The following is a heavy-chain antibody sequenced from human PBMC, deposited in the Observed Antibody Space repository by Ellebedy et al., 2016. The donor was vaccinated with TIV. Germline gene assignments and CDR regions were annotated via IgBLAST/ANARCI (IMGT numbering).Heavy chain of an antibody. D-gene: IGHD1-26*01. J-gene: IGHJ3*02. CDR2: ISSSSSII. CDR1: GFTFSSYS. Sequence: GGSLRLSCAASGFTFSSYSMNWVRQAPEKGLEWVSYISSSSSIIYYADSVKGRFTISRHNAKNSLYLQMNSLRAEDTAVYYCARELPIGRLYFDIWGQGTMVTVSS. V-gene: IGHV3-48*04. CDR3: ARELPIGRLYFDI.